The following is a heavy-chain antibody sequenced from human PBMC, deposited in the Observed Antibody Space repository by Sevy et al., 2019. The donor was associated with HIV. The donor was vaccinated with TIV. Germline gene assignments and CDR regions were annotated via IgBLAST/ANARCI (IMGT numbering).Heavy chain of an antibody. Sequence: GGSLRLSCAVSGFSFDSYGMTWVRQAPGKGLEWVSGISGSGTRTYYADSVKGRFSISRDNSKNRLYLQMNSLRSEDKDIYYCGKGGGGHYDPDEIGYYFYYYNMDVWGKGTMVTVSS. J-gene: IGHJ6*03. CDR1: GFSFDSYG. CDR2: ISGSGTRT. D-gene: IGHD3-22*01. CDR3: GKGGGGHYDPDEIGYYFYYYNMDV. V-gene: IGHV3-23*01.